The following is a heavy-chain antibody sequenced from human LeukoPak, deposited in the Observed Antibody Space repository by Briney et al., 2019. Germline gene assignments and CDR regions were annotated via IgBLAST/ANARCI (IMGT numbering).Heavy chain of an antibody. V-gene: IGHV3-30*18. Sequence: PGRSLRLSCAASGFTFSSYGMHWVRQAPGKGLEWVAVISYDGSNKYYADSVKGRFTISRDNSKNTLYLQMNSLRAEDTAVYYCAKDFAYYYYGMGVWGQGTTVTVSS. J-gene: IGHJ6*02. CDR2: ISYDGSNK. CDR1: GFTFSSYG. CDR3: AKDFAYYYYGMGV.